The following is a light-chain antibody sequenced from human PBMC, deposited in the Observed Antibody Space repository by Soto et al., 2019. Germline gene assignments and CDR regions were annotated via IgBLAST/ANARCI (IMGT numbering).Light chain of an antibody. CDR3: AAWDGSLKGWV. CDR2: SND. Sequence: QSVLTQAPSASGTPGQRVTISCSGSSSNIGSNTVSWYQQVPGTAPKLLIYSNDQRPSGVPDRFSGSKSGTSASLAIGGLQSEDEADYYCAAWDGSLKGWVFGGGTQLTVL. V-gene: IGLV1-44*01. J-gene: IGLJ2*01. CDR1: SSNIGSNT.